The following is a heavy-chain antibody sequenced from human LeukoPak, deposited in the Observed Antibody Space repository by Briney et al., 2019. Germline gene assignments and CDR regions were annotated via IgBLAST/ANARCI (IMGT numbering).Heavy chain of an antibody. CDR2: ISYDGSNK. D-gene: IGHD2-15*01. CDR3: AKDWGRIVVVVAATPGWFDP. Sequence: GRSLRLSCAASGFTFSSYGMHWVRQAPVKGLDWVAVISYDGSNKYYADSVKGRFTISRDNSKNTLYLQMNSLRAEDTAVYYCAKDWGRIVVVVAATPGWFDPWGQGTLVTVSS. V-gene: IGHV3-30*18. J-gene: IGHJ5*02. CDR1: GFTFSSYG.